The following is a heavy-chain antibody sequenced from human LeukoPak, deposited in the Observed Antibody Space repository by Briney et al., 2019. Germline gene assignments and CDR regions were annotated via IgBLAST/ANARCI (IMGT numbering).Heavy chain of an antibody. Sequence: GGSLRLSCEASGFTFSSYSMDWVRQAPGKGLERVSSITSSSSHIYYADSVKGRFTISRDDAKNSVYLQMNSLRAEDTAVYYCARVKMGATVTTFHYYCMDVWGVGTTVTVSS. D-gene: IGHD4-11*01. V-gene: IGHV3-21*06. CDR2: ITSSSSHI. J-gene: IGHJ6*03. CDR3: ARVKMGATVTTFHYYCMDV. CDR1: GFTFSSYS.